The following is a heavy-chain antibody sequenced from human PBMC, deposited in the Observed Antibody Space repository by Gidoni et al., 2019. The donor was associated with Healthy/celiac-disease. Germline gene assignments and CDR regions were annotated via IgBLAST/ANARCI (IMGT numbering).Heavy chain of an antibody. J-gene: IGHJ4*02. CDR1: GGSISGSSYY. Sequence: QLQLQESGPGLVKPSETLSLTCTVSGGSISGSSYYWGWIRQPPGKGLEWIGSIYYSGSTYYNPSLKSRVTISVDTSKNQFSLKLSSVTAADTAVYYCAREGHYDILTGYYRRYYFDYWGQGTLVTVSS. CDR3: AREGHYDILTGYYRRYYFDY. D-gene: IGHD3-9*01. CDR2: IYYSGST. V-gene: IGHV4-39*02.